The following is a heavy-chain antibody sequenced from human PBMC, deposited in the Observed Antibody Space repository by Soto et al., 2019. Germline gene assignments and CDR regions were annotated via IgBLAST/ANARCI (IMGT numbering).Heavy chain of an antibody. CDR3: ARDRRAMVTTAFDY. CDR2: ISYDGSNK. Sequence: QVQLVESGGGVVQPGRSLRLSCAASGFTFSSYAMHWVRQAPGKGLEWVAVISYDGSNKYYADSVKGRFTISRDNSKNTLYLQMNSLRAEDTAVYYCARDRRAMVTTAFDYWGQGTLVTVSS. J-gene: IGHJ4*02. V-gene: IGHV3-30-3*01. CDR1: GFTFSSYA. D-gene: IGHD4-17*01.